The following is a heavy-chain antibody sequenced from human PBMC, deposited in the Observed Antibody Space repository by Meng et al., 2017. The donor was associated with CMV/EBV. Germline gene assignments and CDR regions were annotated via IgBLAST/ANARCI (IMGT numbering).Heavy chain of an antibody. CDR1: GFTFSSYA. CDR3: AKDGLRGRYSGSYYYFDY. V-gene: IGHV3-23*01. CDR2: ISGSGGST. J-gene: IGHJ4*02. Sequence: GGSLRLSCAASGFTFSSYAMSWVRQAPGKGLEWVSAISGSGGSTYYADSVKGRFTISRDNSKNTLYLQMNSLRAEDTAVYYCAKDGLRGRYSGSYYYFDYWGQGTLVPSPQ. D-gene: IGHD1-26*01.